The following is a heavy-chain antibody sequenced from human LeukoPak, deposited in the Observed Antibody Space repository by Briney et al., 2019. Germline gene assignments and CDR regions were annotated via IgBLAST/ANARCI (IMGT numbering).Heavy chain of an antibody. V-gene: IGHV4-59*01. CDR3: ARVPSGIYSFYDF. J-gene: IGHJ4*02. Sequence: PSETLSLTCTVSGGSINNYYWSWIRQPPGKGLEWIAYIYYTGSTSYNPSLKSRVTISVDTSKNQFSLKLSSVTAADTAVYYCARVPSGIYSFYDFWGQGTLVTVSS. CDR1: GGSINNYY. D-gene: IGHD1-26*01. CDR2: IYYTGST.